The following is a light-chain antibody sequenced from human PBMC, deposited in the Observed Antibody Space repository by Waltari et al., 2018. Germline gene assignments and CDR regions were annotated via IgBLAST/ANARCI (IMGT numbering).Light chain of an antibody. CDR3: QQLNSYLYS. V-gene: IGKV1-9*01. J-gene: IGKJ2*01. Sequence: DIQFTQSPSFLSASVGDRVTITCRAIQGITSHLAWYQQKSGRAPNFLIYAASTLRRGVPSRFSGSGSGTVFTLTINDLQPEDFATYYCQQLNSYLYSFGQGTEVVMK. CDR1: QGITSH. CDR2: AAS.